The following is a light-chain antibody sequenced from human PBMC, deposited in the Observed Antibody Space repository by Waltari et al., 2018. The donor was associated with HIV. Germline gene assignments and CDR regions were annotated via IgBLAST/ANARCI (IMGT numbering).Light chain of an antibody. Sequence: QSALTQPASVSGSPAQSITISSSGPSRDVGNYNIVSWYQQHPGKAPKLMIYEVSKRPSGVSNRFSGSKSGNTASLTISGLQAEDEADYYCCSYAGSSTHVFGTGTKVTVL. V-gene: IGLV2-23*02. CDR2: EVS. CDR1: SRDVGNYNI. CDR3: CSYAGSSTHV. J-gene: IGLJ1*01.